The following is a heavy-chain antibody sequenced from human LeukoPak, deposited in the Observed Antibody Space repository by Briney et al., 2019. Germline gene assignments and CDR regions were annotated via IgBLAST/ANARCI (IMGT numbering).Heavy chain of an antibody. J-gene: IGHJ4*02. CDR1: GFTVSSNY. Sequence: GGSLRLSCAASGFTVSSNYMSWVRQAPGKGLEWVSLIYSGGSTSYADSVKGRFTFSRDNSKNTLYLQMSSLRTEDTAVYYCASPYSGYDYNFDHWGQGTLVTVSS. V-gene: IGHV3-53*05. CDR2: IYSGGST. CDR3: ASPYSGYDYNFDH. D-gene: IGHD5-12*01.